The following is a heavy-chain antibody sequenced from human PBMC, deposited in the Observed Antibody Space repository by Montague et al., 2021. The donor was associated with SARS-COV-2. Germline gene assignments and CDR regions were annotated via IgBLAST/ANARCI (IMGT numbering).Heavy chain of an antibody. V-gene: IGHV6-1*01. D-gene: IGHD6-19*01. CDR1: GDSVCVVKPT. CDR3: ANFAVSGTTADY. Sequence: CAISGDSVCVVKPTCSWVRHTPALHLEQLVVCCYRSEWFHDYAISVKSRIIINPDTSKNQFSLQLNSVTPEDTAVYYCANFAVSGTTADYWGQGILVTVSS. J-gene: IGHJ4*02. CDR2: CCYRSEWFH.